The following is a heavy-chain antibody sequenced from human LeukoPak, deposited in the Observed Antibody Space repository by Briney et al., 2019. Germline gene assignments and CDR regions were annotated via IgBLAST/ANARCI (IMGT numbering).Heavy chain of an antibody. CDR3: TTALIRAGQRPENY. CDR1: GFTVSSNY. V-gene: IGHV3-15*01. Sequence: GGSLRLSCAASGFTVSSNYMSWVRQAPGKGLEWVGRIKSKTDGGTIDYAAPVKGRFTISRDDSKNTLYLQMNSLKTEDTAVYYCTTALIRAGQRPENYWGQGTLVTVSS. CDR2: IKSKTDGGTI. J-gene: IGHJ4*02. D-gene: IGHD3-10*01.